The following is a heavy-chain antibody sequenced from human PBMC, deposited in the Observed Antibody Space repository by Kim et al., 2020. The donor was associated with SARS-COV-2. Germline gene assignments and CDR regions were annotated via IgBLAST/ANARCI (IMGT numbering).Heavy chain of an antibody. Sequence: GGSLRLSCAASGFTFSSYGMHWVRQAPGKGLEWVAVISYDGSNKYYADSVKGRFTISRDNSKNTLYLQMNSLRAEDTAVYYCARGRRGRGGYWGSGTLVSVSS. CDR1: GFTFSSYG. CDR3: ARGRRGRGGY. CDR2: ISYDGSNK. V-gene: IGHV3-33*05. J-gene: IGHJ4*02. D-gene: IGHD2-15*01.